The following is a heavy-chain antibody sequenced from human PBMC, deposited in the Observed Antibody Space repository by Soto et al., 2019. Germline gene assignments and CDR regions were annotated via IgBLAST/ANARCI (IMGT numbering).Heavy chain of an antibody. V-gene: IGHV1-69*02. Sequence: ASVKVSCKASGGTFSSYTISWVRQAPGQGLEWMGRIIPILGIANYAQKFQGRVTITADKSTSTAYMELSSLRSEDTAVYYCARNDHSGDYIWGSSTQLDYWGQGTLVTVSS. CDR2: IIPILGIA. CDR1: GGTFSSYT. D-gene: IGHD3-16*01. J-gene: IGHJ4*02. CDR3: ARNDHSGDYIWGSSTQLDY.